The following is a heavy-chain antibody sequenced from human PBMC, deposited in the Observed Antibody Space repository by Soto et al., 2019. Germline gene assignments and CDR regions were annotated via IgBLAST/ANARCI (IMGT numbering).Heavy chain of an antibody. D-gene: IGHD3-10*01. Sequence: QVQLVESGGGVVQPGRSLRLSCAASGFTFSSYAMHWVRQAPGKGLEWVAVISYDGSNKYYADSVKGRFNISRDNSKNTTYLQTNSLSAEDTAVYYCARERTFTMVRGFDYWGQGTLVTVSS. CDR3: ARERTFTMVRGFDY. CDR2: ISYDGSNK. CDR1: GFTFSSYA. J-gene: IGHJ4*02. V-gene: IGHV3-30-3*01.